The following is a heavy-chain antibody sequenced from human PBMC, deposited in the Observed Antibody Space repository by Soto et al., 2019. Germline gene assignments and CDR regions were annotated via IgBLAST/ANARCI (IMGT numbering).Heavy chain of an antibody. CDR1: GFTFTSSA. J-gene: IGHJ6*02. V-gene: IGHV1-58*01. CDR2: IVVGSGNT. CDR3: AAATRGATGTDYYYGMDV. Sequence: SVKVSCKASGFTFTSSAVQWVRQARGQRLEWIGWIVVGSGNTNYAQKFQERVTITRDMSTSTAYMELSSLRSEDAAVYYCAAATRGATGTDYYYGMDVWGQGTTVTVSS. D-gene: IGHD1-26*01.